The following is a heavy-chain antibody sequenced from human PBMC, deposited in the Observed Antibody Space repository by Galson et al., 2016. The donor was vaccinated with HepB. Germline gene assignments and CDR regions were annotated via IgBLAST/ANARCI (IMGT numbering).Heavy chain of an antibody. J-gene: IGHJ3*02. CDR1: GFTFINYA. CDR2: IWYDGSNE. D-gene: IGHD2-15*01. V-gene: IGHV3-33*03. CDR3: AKDVGYCSGGTCSIDAFDI. Sequence: SLRLSCAASGFTFINYAMAWVRQAPGKGLEWVAVIWYDGSNEHYADSVKGRFTVSRDNPKNTLYLQMNSLRDEDTAVYYCAKDVGYCSGGTCSIDAFDIWGQGTMVTVSS.